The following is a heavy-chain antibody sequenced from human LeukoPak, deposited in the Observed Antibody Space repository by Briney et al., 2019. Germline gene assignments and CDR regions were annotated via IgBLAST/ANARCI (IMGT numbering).Heavy chain of an antibody. CDR2: ISINTDT. D-gene: IGHD1-26*01. J-gene: IGHJ4*02. V-gene: IGHV3-53*01. CDR3: AIAQSWDELFDS. Sequence: GGSLTLSCAASGIAVTGNYMSWVRQPPGKGLEWVSFISINTDTFYADSVRGRFTISRDSSENTLFLQMDSLRDEDSAVYYCAIAQSWDELFDSWGQGTLVTVSS. CDR1: GIAVTGNY.